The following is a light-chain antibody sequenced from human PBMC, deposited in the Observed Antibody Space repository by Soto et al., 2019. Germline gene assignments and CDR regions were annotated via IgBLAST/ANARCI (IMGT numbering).Light chain of an antibody. J-gene: IGLJ2*01. CDR1: SSDVGGYNY. CDR3: SSYTRSTTRV. Sequence: QSALTQPASVSGSPGQSITISCTGPSSDVGGYNYVSWYQQHPGKAPKLMIYEVSNRPSGVSNRFSGSKPGNTASLTISGLQAEDEADYYCSSYTRSTTRVFGGGTKLTVL. V-gene: IGLV2-14*01. CDR2: EVS.